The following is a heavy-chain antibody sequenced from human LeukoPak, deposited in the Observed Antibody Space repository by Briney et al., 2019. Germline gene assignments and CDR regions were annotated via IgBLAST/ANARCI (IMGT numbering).Heavy chain of an antibody. CDR3: ARDRRGYCSSTSCLRYYYYYGMDV. Sequence: TSETLSLTCAVYGGSFSGYYWSWIRQPPGKGLEWIGEINHSGSTNYNPSLKSRVTISVDTSKNQFSLKLSSATAADTAVYYCARDRRGYCSSTSCLRYYYYYGMDVWGKGTTVTVSS. V-gene: IGHV4-34*01. J-gene: IGHJ6*04. D-gene: IGHD2-2*03. CDR2: INHSGST. CDR1: GGSFSGYY.